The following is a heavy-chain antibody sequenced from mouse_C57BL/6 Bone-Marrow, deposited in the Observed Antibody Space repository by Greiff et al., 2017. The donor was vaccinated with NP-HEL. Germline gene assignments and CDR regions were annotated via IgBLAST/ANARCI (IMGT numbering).Heavy chain of an antibody. Sequence: QVHVKQPGAELVRPGSSVKLSCKASGYTFTSYWMHWVKQRPIQGLEWIGNIDPSDSETHYNQKFKDKATLTVDKSSSTAYMQLSSLTSEDSAVYYCARSGVRSDYWGQGTTLTVSS. CDR2: IDPSDSET. V-gene: IGHV1-52*01. J-gene: IGHJ2*01. CDR1: GYTFTSYW. D-gene: IGHD1-1*01. CDR3: ARSGVRSDY.